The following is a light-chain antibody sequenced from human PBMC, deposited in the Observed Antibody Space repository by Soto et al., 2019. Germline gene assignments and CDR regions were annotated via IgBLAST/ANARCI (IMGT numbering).Light chain of an antibody. CDR1: SSDVGGYNY. CDR2: SVS. V-gene: IGLV2-14*03. CDR3: SSYTSSDTYV. J-gene: IGLJ1*01. Sequence: QSVLTQPASVSGSPGQSITISCTGTSSDVGGYNYVSWYQHHPGIAPKLMISSVSSRPSGVSNRFSGSKSGNTASLTISGLQPEDEADYYCSSYTSSDTYVFGTGTQLTVL.